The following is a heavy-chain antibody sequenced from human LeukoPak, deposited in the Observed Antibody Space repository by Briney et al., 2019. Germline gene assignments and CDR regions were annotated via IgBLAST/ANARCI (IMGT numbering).Heavy chain of an antibody. CDR1: GFTFSSYA. V-gene: IGHV3-23*01. D-gene: IGHD2-15*01. Sequence: GGSLRLSCAASGFTFSSYAMSWVRQAPGKGLEWVSAISGRVGRTYYAHSSKGRFTISRDNSKNTLYLQMNSLRAEDTAVYYCAKDAYCSGGSCYPGQPEYFQHWGQGTLVTVSS. CDR2: ISGRVGRT. CDR3: AKDAYCSGGSCYPGQPEYFQH. J-gene: IGHJ1*01.